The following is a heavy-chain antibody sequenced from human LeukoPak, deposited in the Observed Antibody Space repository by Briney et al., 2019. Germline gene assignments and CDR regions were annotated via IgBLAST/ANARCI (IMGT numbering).Heavy chain of an antibody. J-gene: IGHJ5*02. CDR3: ARGSFGQAYYDFWSGYYYNSFDP. CDR2: MNPNSGNT. Sequence: ASVKVSCKASGYTFTSYDIHWVRQATGQGLEWMGWMNPNSGNTGYAQKFQGRVTITRNTSISTAYMELSSLRSEDTAVYYCARGSFGQAYYDFWSGYYYNSFDPWGQGTLVTVSS. D-gene: IGHD3-3*01. CDR1: GYTFTSYD. V-gene: IGHV1-8*03.